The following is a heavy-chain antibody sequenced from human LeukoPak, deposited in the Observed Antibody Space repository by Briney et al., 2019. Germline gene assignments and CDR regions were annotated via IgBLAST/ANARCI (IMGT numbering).Heavy chain of an antibody. D-gene: IGHD6-19*01. CDR3: AKDFSSSGWPNWFDP. Sequence: GGSLRLSCAASGFTVSSYAMSGGRQAPGKGLEWVSAISGSGGSTYYADSVKGRFTISRDNSKNTLYLQMNSLRAEDTAVYYCAKDFSSSGWPNWFDPWGQGTLVTVSS. J-gene: IGHJ5*02. CDR2: ISGSGGST. V-gene: IGHV3-23*01. CDR1: GFTVSSYA.